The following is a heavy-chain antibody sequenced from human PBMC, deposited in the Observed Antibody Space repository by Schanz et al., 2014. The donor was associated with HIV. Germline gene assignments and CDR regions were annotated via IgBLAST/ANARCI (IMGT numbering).Heavy chain of an antibody. D-gene: IGHD3-3*01. J-gene: IGHJ4*02. V-gene: IGHV3-30*18. CDR3: GKDGSRKVRFLEGPGYYLDH. Sequence: QVQLVEFGGGVVQPGTSLRLSCAVSGFTFSTYGMHWVRQAPGKGLDWVAGISYDGSNKYYADSVKGRFTISRDNSKNTLFVELNSLRPEDTAVYYCGKDGSRKVRFLEGPGYYLDHWGQGALVTVSS. CDR2: ISYDGSNK. CDR1: GFTFSTYG.